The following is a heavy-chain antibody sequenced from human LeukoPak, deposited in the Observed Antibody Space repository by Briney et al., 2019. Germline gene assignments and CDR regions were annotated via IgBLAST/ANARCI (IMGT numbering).Heavy chain of an antibody. V-gene: IGHV3-74*01. D-gene: IGHD2-15*01. J-gene: IGHJ4*02. Sequence: GGPLRLSCAASGFTFSSYWMHWDRQAPGKGLVWDSRINSDGSSTSYADSVKGRFTISRDNAKNTLFLQMNSLSADDTAVYYCGGGTYPYYWGQGALVTVSS. CDR3: GGGTYPYY. CDR1: GFTFSSYW. CDR2: INSDGSST.